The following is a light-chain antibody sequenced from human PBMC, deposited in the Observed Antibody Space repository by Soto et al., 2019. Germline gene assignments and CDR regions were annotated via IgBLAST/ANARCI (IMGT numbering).Light chain of an antibody. V-gene: IGKV3-20*01. Sequence: EIVLRQSPHTLSSSPWERATLSCMASQSVSSNQLAWYQQKPAQAPRLLIYGASTRAPGFPARFSGSGSGTDFTLTISRLEPEDFAVYYCQQYGSSGTFGQGSKVDIK. CDR2: GAS. CDR3: QQYGSSGT. CDR1: QSVSSNQ. J-gene: IGKJ1*01.